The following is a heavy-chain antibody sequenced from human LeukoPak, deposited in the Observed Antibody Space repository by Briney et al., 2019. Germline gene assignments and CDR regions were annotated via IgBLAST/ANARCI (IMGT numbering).Heavy chain of an antibody. CDR3: ARDLRGRIQLWNPWYYYGMDV. V-gene: IGHV3-48*03. D-gene: IGHD5-18*01. CDR2: ISSSGSTI. Sequence: GGSLRLSCAASGFTFSSYEMNWVRQAPGKGLEWVSYISSSGSTIYYADSVKGRFTIPRDNAKNSLYLQMNSLRAEDTAVYYCARDLRGRIQLWNPWYYYGMDVWGQGTTVTVSS. J-gene: IGHJ6*02. CDR1: GFTFSSYE.